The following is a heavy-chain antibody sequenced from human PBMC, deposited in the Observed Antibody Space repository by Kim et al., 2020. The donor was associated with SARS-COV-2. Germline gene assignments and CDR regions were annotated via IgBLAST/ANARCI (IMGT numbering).Heavy chain of an antibody. CDR1: GFTFSSYG. D-gene: IGHD4-17*01. J-gene: IGHJ4*02. Sequence: GGSLRLSCAASGFTFSSYGMHWVRQAPGKGLEWVAVISYDGSNKYYADSVKGRFTISRDNSKNTLYLQMNSLRAEDTAVYYCARNLEWGILRSLGYWGQGTPVTVSS. CDR2: ISYDGSNK. V-gene: IGHV3-33*05. CDR3: ARNLEWGILRSLGY.